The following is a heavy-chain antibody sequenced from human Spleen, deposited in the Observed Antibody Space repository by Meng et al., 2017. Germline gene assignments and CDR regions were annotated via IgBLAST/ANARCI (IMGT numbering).Heavy chain of an antibody. D-gene: IGHD2-15*01. Sequence: WGSLCLSCAASGFTFSSYSMNWVRQAPGQGLEWIGEINHSGSTNYNPSLKSRVTISVDTSKNQYSLKLSSVTAADTAVYYCARDICSGGSCYWVLSGWFDPWGQGTLVTVSS. CDR2: INHSGST. J-gene: IGHJ5*02. CDR1: GFTFSSYS. CDR3: ARDICSGGSCYWVLSGWFDP. V-gene: IGHV4-34*01.